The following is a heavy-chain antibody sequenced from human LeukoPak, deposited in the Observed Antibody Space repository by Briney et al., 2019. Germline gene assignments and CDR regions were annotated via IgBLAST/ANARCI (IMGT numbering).Heavy chain of an antibody. V-gene: IGHV4-39*02. CDR1: GGSISSSSYY. CDR2: IYYSGST. D-gene: IGHD4/OR15-4a*01. CDR3: ARKVPYYMDV. Sequence: SETLSLTCTVSGGSISSSSYYWGWIRQPPGKGLEWIGSIYYSGSTYYNPSLKSRVTISVDTSKNHFSLKMSSVTAADTAVYYCARKVPYYMDVWGKGTTVTVSS. J-gene: IGHJ6*03.